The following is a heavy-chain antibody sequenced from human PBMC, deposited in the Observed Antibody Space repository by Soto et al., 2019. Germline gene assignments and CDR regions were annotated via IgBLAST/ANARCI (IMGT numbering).Heavy chain of an antibody. J-gene: IGHJ6*02. CDR3: AKDNGGYSGYGMDV. D-gene: IGHD3-22*01. CDR2: ISWNSGSI. CDR1: GFTFDDYA. Sequence: GGSLRLSCAASGFTFDDYAMHWVRQAPGKGLEWVSGISWNSGSIGYADSVKGRFTISRDNAKNSLYLQMNSLRAEDTALYYCAKDNGGYSGYGMDVWGQGTTVTVS. V-gene: IGHV3-9*01.